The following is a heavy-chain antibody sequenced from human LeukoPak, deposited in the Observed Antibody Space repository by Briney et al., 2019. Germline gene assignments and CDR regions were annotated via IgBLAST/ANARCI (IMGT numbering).Heavy chain of an antibody. D-gene: IGHD6-13*01. J-gene: IGHJ5*02. CDR2: IDHSGIT. CDR3: ARGSSLRSSSWYSAGNWFDP. CDR1: GGSFSAYY. Sequence: SETLSLTCVVYGGSFSAYYWSWIRQPPGMGLEWIGEIDHSGITNYNPSLKSRVTISVDTSKNQFSLKLSSVTAADTAVYYCARGSSLRSSSWYSAGNWFDPWGQGTLVTVSS. V-gene: IGHV4-34*01.